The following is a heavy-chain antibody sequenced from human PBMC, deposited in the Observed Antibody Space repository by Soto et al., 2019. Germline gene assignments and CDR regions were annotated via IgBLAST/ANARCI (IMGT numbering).Heavy chain of an antibody. V-gene: IGHV3-30-3*01. CDR1: GFTFSSYA. D-gene: IGHD2-2*01. CDR2: ISYDGSNK. Sequence: GGSLRLSCAASGFTFSSYAMHWVRQAPGKGLEWVAVISYDGSNKYYADSVKGRFTVSRDNSKNMLYLQMNSLRAEDTAVYYCARGPSSLTRFDYWGQGTLVTVSS. CDR3: ARGPSSLTRFDY. J-gene: IGHJ4*02.